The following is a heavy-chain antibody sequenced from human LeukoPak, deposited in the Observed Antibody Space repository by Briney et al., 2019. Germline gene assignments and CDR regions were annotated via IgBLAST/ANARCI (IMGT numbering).Heavy chain of an antibody. D-gene: IGHD4-17*01. V-gene: IGHV4-39*07. CDR2: FYYSGST. CDR3: ARGATVTTRIGGPAYYYYGMDV. J-gene: IGHJ6*02. Sequence: PSETLSLTCTVSGGSISSISYYWGWLRQPPGKGLEWIGCFYYSGSTYYNPSLKSRVTISVDTSKNHLSLKLRSVTAADTAVYYCARGATVTTRIGGPAYYYYGMDVWGQGTTVTVSS. CDR1: GGSISSISYY.